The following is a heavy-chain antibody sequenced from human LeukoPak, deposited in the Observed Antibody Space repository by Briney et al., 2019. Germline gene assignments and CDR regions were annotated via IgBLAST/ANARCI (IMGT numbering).Heavy chain of an antibody. CDR1: GFTFSSYA. Sequence: GSLRRSCEASGFTFSSYARSWVRQAPGKGLEWVSGISTNGEGPTHADSVKSRLTISRDKPRIMLYMEMNGLRAEDTAVYYCSVMHRYYDGSGYWVQWGQGTLVTVSS. CDR2: ISTNGEGP. CDR3: SVMHRYYDGSGYWVQ. J-gene: IGHJ4*02. V-gene: IGHV3-23*01. D-gene: IGHD3-22*01.